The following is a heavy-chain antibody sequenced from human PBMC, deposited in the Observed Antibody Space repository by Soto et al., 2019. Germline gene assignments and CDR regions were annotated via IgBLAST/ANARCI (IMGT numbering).Heavy chain of an antibody. CDR2: ISYDGSNK. J-gene: IGHJ3*02. V-gene: IGHV3-30*18. CDR3: AKGRGYYDFWSGYSIPDDAFDI. D-gene: IGHD3-3*01. CDR1: GFTFSSYG. Sequence: QVQLVESGGGVVQPGSSLRLSCAASGFTFSSYGMHWVRQAPGKGLEWVAVISYDGSNKYYADSVKGRVTISRDNSKNTRYLQMSILRAEDAAVYYCAKGRGYYDFWSGYSIPDDAFDIWGQGTMVTVSS.